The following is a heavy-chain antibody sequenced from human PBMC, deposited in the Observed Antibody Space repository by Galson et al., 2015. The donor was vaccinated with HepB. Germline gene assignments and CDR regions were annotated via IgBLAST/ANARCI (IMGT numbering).Heavy chain of an antibody. V-gene: IGHV3-30*04. CDR1: GFTFSSYA. J-gene: IGHJ3*02. CDR3: ARDLVYYYGSGSYMPDI. Sequence: SLRLSCAASGFTFSSYAMHWVRQAPGKGLEWVAVISYDGSNKYYADSVKGRFTISRDNSKNTLYLQMNSLRAEDTAVYYCARDLVYYYGSGSYMPDIWGQETMVTVSS. D-gene: IGHD3-10*01. CDR2: ISYDGSNK.